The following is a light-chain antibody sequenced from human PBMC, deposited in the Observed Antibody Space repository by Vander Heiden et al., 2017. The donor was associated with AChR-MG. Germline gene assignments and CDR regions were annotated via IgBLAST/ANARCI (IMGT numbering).Light chain of an antibody. CDR1: SSDVGGYNY. V-gene: IGLV2-14*01. CDR3: SSYTSSSTPFV. Sequence: QSALTQPASVSGSPGQLISISCTGTSSDVGGYNYVSWYQQNPGKAPKLMIYEVSNRPSGVSNRFSVSKSGNTAALTISGLQAEDEADYYCSSYTSSSTPFVFGTGTKVTVL. J-gene: IGLJ1*01. CDR2: EVS.